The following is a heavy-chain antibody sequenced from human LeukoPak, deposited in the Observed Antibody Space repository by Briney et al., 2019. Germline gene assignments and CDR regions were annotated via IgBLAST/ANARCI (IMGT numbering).Heavy chain of an antibody. Sequence: GGSLRLSCAASGFTFNSYDMNWVRQAPGKGLEWVSSISSSSSYIYYADSVKGRFTISRDNAKSSLYLQMNSLRVEDTAVYYCARVAQWLVQKYYFHYGMDVWGQGTTVTVSS. V-gene: IGHV3-21*01. CDR3: ARVAQWLVQKYYFHYGMDV. CDR2: ISSSSSYI. D-gene: IGHD6-19*01. J-gene: IGHJ6*02. CDR1: GFTFNSYD.